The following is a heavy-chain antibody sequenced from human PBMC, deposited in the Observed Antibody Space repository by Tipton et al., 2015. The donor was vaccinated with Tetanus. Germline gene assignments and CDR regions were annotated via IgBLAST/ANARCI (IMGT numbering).Heavy chain of an antibody. CDR3: AKDGGLPSEY. V-gene: IGHV1-69*01. CDR2: IIPIFGSA. J-gene: IGHJ4*02. Sequence: QLVQSGAEVKKPGSSVKVSCKISGDTFSSFAINWVRHAPGQGLEWMGGIIPIFGSANYPQKFQGRVTITADESTSTVYMELSSLRSDDTAVYYCAKDGGLPSEYWGQGALVTVSS. CDR1: GDTFSSFA. D-gene: IGHD3-3*01.